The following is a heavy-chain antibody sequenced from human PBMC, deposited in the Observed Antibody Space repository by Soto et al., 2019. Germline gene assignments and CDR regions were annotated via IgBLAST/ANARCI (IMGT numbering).Heavy chain of an antibody. Sequence: QVQLVESGGGVVQPGRSLRLSCAASGFTFSSYGMHWVRQAPGKGLEWVAVISYDGSNKYYADSVKGRFTISRDNSKNTLYLQMNSLRAEDTAVYYCAKSVLLDGTYYFDYWGQGTLVTVSS. D-gene: IGHD3-10*01. J-gene: IGHJ4*02. CDR2: ISYDGSNK. CDR3: AKSVLLDGTYYFDY. V-gene: IGHV3-30*18. CDR1: GFTFSSYG.